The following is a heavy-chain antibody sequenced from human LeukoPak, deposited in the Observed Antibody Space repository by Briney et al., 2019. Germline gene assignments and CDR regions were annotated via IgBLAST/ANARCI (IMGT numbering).Heavy chain of an antibody. J-gene: IGHJ6*02. D-gene: IGHD2-8*01. Sequence: GGSLRLSCDASGFTFSSYEMNWVRQAPGKGLEWVSYISSSGSTIYYADSVKGRFTISRDNAKNSLYLQMNSLRAEDTAVYYCARDRDVLRVYPSGMDVWGQGTTVTVSS. CDR1: GFTFSSYE. CDR2: ISSSGSTI. V-gene: IGHV3-48*03. CDR3: ARDRDVLRVYPSGMDV.